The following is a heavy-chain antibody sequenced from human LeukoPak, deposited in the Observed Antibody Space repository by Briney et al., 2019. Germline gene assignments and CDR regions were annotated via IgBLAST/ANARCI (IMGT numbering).Heavy chain of an antibody. J-gene: IGHJ4*02. CDR3: ARGPYYYDSSGLEDY. CDR2: IYTSGST. Sequence: PSETLSLTCTVSGGSISSYYWSWIRQPAGKGLEGMGRIYTSGSTNYNPSLKSRVTMSVDTSKNQFALKLSSVTAAAPAVYYCARGPYYYDSSGLEDYWGQGTLVTASS. CDR1: GGSISSYY. V-gene: IGHV4-4*07. D-gene: IGHD3-22*01.